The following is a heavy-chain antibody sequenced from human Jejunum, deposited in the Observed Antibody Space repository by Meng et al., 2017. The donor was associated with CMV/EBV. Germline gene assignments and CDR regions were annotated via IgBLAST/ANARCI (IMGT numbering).Heavy chain of an antibody. CDR3: ASPPPIGAALDY. J-gene: IGHJ4*02. CDR2: IYGGGGT. V-gene: IGHV3-66*01. Sequence: EVQLVESGGDLVQPGGPRILSCAVSGFTVTSNFMSWVRQAPGKGLEWVSVIYGGGGTDYADSVKGRFTISRDNSKNTLYLQMNSLRVEDTAVYYCASPPPIGAALDYWGQGTLVTVAS. CDR1: GFTVTSNF. D-gene: IGHD6-6*01.